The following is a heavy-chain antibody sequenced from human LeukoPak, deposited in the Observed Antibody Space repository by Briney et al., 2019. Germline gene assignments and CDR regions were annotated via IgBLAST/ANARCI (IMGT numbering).Heavy chain of an antibody. CDR1: GGSISSYY. CDR2: IYYSGRT. D-gene: IGHD3-22*01. V-gene: IGHV4-59*01. CDR3: ARGVDDSSGRFDY. Sequence: SETLSLTCTVSGGSISSYYWSWIRQPPGKGLECIGYIYYSGRTHYNPSLKSRVTISVDTPKNQFSLKLSSVTPAHTPVYFCARGVDDSSGRFDYWGQGSVVGDCS. J-gene: IGHJ4*02.